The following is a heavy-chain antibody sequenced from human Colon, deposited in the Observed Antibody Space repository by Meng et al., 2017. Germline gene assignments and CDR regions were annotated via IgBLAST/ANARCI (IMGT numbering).Heavy chain of an antibody. D-gene: IGHD6-19*01. CDR1: GYIFTDYF. Sequence: SGDEGKETGTAARISCKASGYIFTDYFIHSMRQAPGQGFEWMGRIIPKTNSTLYAQNFQGRVTLTGDTSIGTAYMDLSSLTPDDTAVYYCARVSSPSVAGASYDYWGQGTLVTVSS. V-gene: IGHV1-2*06. J-gene: IGHJ4*02. CDR3: ARVSSPSVAGASYDY. CDR2: IIPKTNST.